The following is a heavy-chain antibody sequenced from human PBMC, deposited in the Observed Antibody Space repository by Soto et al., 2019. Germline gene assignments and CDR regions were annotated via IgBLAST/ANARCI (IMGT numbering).Heavy chain of an antibody. D-gene: IGHD4-17*01. CDR1: GYTFTGYY. CDR3: ARETATTVVNRGGFWFDP. V-gene: IGHV1-2*02. Sequence: GALVKVSCKASGYTFTGYYMHWVRQAPGQGLEWMGWINPNSGGTNYAQKFQGRVTMTRDTSISTAYMELSRLRSDDTAVYYCARETATTVVNRGGFWFDPWGQGTLVTVSS. J-gene: IGHJ5*02. CDR2: INPNSGGT.